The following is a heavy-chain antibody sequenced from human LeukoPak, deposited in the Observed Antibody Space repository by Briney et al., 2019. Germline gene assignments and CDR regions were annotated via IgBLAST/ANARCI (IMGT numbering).Heavy chain of an antibody. CDR1: GGSISSYY. Sequence: SETLSLTCTVSGGSISSYYWSWIRQPAGKGLEWIGRIYTSGSTNYNPSLKSRVTMSVDTSKNQFSLKLSSVTAADTAVYYCARYSSPYDSSGYYRFDYWGQGTLVTVSS. CDR3: ARYSSPYDSSGYYRFDY. J-gene: IGHJ4*02. CDR2: IYTSGST. V-gene: IGHV4-4*07. D-gene: IGHD3-22*01.